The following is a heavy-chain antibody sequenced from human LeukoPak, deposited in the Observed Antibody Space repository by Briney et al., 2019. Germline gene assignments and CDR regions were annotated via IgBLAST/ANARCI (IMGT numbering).Heavy chain of an antibody. CDR1: GESFSCYF. V-gene: IGHV4-34*01. D-gene: IGHD5-24*01. CDR3: ARFEATWNVFDI. CDR2: INHSGII. Sequence: SETLSLTCAVYGESFSCYFWTWIRQPPGKGLEWIGDINHSGIINYNPFLKSRVTISVDTSKNQFSLKLSSVTAADTAVYYCARFEATWNVFDIWGQGTMVTVSS. J-gene: IGHJ3*02.